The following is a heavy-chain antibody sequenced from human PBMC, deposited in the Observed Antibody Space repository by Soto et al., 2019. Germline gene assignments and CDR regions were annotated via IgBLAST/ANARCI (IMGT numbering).Heavy chain of an antibody. Sequence: SETLSLTCTVSGSSISSGDYYWSWIRQPPGKGLEWIGYIYYSGSTYYNPSLKSRVTISVDTSKNQFSLKLSSVTAADTAVYYCAGASTWHPGAFDIWGQGTTVTVSS. CDR1: GSSISSGDYY. CDR3: AGASTWHPGAFDI. CDR2: IYYSGST. D-gene: IGHD5-12*01. J-gene: IGHJ3*02. V-gene: IGHV4-30-4*01.